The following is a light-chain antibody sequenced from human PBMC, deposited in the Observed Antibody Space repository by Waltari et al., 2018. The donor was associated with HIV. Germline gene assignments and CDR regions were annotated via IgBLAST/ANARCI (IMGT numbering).Light chain of an antibody. J-gene: IGLJ3*02. V-gene: IGLV3-21*02. CDR1: TLCDKS. CDR3: QVWDSDSDSRV. Sequence: SYVVTQPPSLSLAPGQAATLPCGGHTLCDKSVPWYQQRPGRAPVLIIYDDSSRPSGSPERFSGSNSGNTATLTISRVEAGDEADYYCQVWDSDSDSRVFGGGTKVTVL. CDR2: DDS.